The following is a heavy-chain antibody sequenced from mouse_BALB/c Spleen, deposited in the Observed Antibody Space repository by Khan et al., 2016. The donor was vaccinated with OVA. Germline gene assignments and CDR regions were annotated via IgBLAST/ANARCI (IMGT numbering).Heavy chain of an antibody. D-gene: IGHD3-3*01. CDR1: GYSLTRYG. J-gene: IGHJ2*01. V-gene: IGHV2-9*02. Sequence: QVHVKQSGPGLVAPSQSLSITCTVYGYSLTRYGVHWVRQPPGKGLEWLGLICAGGSTNYNWALMSRLSISIDNSKSLVFLIMNSLQTDDTALYYCARYKDLARYWGQGTTLTVSS. CDR3: ARYKDLARY. CDR2: ICAGGST.